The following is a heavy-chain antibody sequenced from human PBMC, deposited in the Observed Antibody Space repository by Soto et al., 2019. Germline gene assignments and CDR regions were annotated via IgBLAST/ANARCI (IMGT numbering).Heavy chain of an antibody. J-gene: IGHJ4*02. V-gene: IGHV1-69*13. CDR2: IIPIFGTA. CDR1: GGTFSSYA. D-gene: IGHD2-15*01. Sequence: GASVKVSCKASGGTFSSYAISWVRQAPGQGLEWMGGIIPIFGTANYAQKFQGRVTITADESTSTAYMELSSLRSEDTAVYYCARDPATYCSGGSCSNFDYWGQGTLVTVSS. CDR3: ARDPATYCSGGSCSNFDY.